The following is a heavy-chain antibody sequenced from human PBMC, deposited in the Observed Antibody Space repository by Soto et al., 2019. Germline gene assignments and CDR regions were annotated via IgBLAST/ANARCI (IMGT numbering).Heavy chain of an antibody. CDR1: GGSISSYY. CDR3: ASHYSSGSRNWFDP. D-gene: IGHD6-19*01. J-gene: IGHJ5*02. V-gene: IGHV4-59*12. Sequence: SETLSLTCTVSGGSISSYYWSWIRQPPGKGLEWIGYIYYSGSTNYNPSLKSRVTISVDTSKNQFSLKLSSVTAADTAVFYCASHYSSGSRNWFDPWGQGTLVTVSS. CDR2: IYYSGST.